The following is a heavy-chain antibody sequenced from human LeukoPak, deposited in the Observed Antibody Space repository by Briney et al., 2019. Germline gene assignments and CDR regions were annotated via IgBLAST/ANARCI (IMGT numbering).Heavy chain of an antibody. D-gene: IGHD3-10*01. Sequence: ASVTVSCKASGYTFTSYYMHWVRQAPGQGLEWMGLINPSGGSTSYAQKFQGRVTMTRDTSTSTVYMELSSLRSEDTAVYYCARGMVRGVIIKPYYYYGMDVWGKGTTVTVSS. CDR3: ARGMVRGVIIKPYYYYGMDV. J-gene: IGHJ6*04. CDR1: GYTFTSYY. CDR2: INPSGGST. V-gene: IGHV1-46*01.